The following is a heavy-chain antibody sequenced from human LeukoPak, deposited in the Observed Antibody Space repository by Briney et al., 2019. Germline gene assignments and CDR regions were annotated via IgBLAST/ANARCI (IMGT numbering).Heavy chain of an antibody. Sequence: SETLSLTCTVSGGSINSYYWSWIRQPPGKGLEWIGYIYYSGSTNYNPSLKSRVTISVDTSKNQLSLKLSSVTAADTAVYYCARSRSSVDYTFDYWGPGTLVTVSS. CDR2: IYYSGST. J-gene: IGHJ4*02. CDR3: ARSRSSVDYTFDY. V-gene: IGHV4-59*08. D-gene: IGHD4-11*01. CDR1: GGSINSYY.